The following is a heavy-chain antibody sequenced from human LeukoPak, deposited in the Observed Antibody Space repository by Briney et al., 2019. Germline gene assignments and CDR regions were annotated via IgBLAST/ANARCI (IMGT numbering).Heavy chain of an antibody. CDR3: ARTQGDYYFDY. D-gene: IGHD1-26*01. CDR2: IYYSGST. Sequence: SETLSLTCTVSGGSISSSSYYWGWVRQPPGTGREWIGSIYYSGSTYYNPSLKSRVTISVDTSKNQFSLKLSSVTAADTAVYYCARTQGDYYFDYWGQGTLVTVSS. J-gene: IGHJ4*02. V-gene: IGHV4-39*01. CDR1: GGSISSSSYY.